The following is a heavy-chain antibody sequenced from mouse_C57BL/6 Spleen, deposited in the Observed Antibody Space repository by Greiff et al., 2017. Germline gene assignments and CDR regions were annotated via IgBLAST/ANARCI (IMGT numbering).Heavy chain of an antibody. J-gene: IGHJ3*01. V-gene: IGHV1-7*01. Sequence: VKLMESGAELAKPGASVKLSCKASGYTFTSYWMHWVKQRPGQGLEWIGYINPRSGYTKYNQKFKDKSTLTADKSSSTAYMQLSSLTYEDSAVYYCTNETTVVPFAYWGQGTLVTVSA. CDR3: TNETTVVPFAY. CDR1: GYTFTSYW. CDR2: INPRSGYT. D-gene: IGHD1-1*01.